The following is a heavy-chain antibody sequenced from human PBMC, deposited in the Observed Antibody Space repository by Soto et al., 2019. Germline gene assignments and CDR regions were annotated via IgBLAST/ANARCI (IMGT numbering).Heavy chain of an antibody. V-gene: IGHV3-30*18. J-gene: IGHJ4*02. CDR1: GFTFSSYG. Sequence: QVQLVESGGGVVQPGRSLRLSCAASGFTFSSYGMHWVRQAPGKGLEWGAVISYDGSNKYYADSVKGRFTISRDNSKNTLYLQMNSLGAEDTAVYYCAKDLYWGQGTLVTVSS. CDR3: AKDLY. CDR2: ISYDGSNK.